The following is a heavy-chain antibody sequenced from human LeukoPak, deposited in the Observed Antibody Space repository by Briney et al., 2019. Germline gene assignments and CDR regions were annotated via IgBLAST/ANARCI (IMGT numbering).Heavy chain of an antibody. Sequence: GGSLRLSCAASGFTFSSYGMSWVRQAPGKGLEWVSAISGSGGSTYYADSVKGRSTISKDNSKNTLYLQMNSLRAEDTAVYYCAELGITMIGGVWGKGTTVTISS. D-gene: IGHD3-10*02. V-gene: IGHV3-23*01. CDR3: AELGITMIGGV. CDR2: ISGSGGST. CDR1: GFTFSSYG. J-gene: IGHJ6*04.